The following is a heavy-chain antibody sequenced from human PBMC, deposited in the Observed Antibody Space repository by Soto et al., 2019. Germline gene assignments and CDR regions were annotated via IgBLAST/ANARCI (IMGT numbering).Heavy chain of an antibody. J-gene: IGHJ3*02. CDR2: IYHSGTT. CDR1: GDSITSIYH. CDR3: AAFDDYSNAFDI. D-gene: IGHD2-15*01. V-gene: IGHV4-38-2*01. Sequence: SETLSLTCAVSGDSITSIYHWAWIRQPPGRGLEWVARIYHSGTTYYNPSLKSRVTISVDTSKNQFSLNLRSVTAADSAVYYCAAFDDYSNAFDIWGQGTMVT.